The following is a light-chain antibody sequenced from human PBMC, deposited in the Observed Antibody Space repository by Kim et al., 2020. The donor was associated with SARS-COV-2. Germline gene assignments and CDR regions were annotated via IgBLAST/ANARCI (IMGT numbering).Light chain of an antibody. CDR2: VAS. J-gene: IGKJ1*01. V-gene: IGKV1-12*01. Sequence: DIQMTQSPPTLSASVGDRVTITCRASQGISSWLAWYQQKPGRAPKFLIYVASSLQSGVPSRFTGSGYGTDFTLTISSLQPEDFATYYCPQTISYLRKFGEGTKVDIK. CDR3: PQTISYLRK. CDR1: QGISSW.